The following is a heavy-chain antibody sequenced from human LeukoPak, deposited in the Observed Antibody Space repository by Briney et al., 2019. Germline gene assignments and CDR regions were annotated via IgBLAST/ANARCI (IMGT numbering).Heavy chain of an antibody. V-gene: IGHV3-15*01. CDR3: AKLLGAQARYYFDY. J-gene: IGHJ4*02. D-gene: IGHD1-26*01. Sequence: GGSLRLSCAASGFTFSNGWMSWVRQAPGKGLEWVGHIKSKTNGGTTDYAAPVKGRFSISRDDSRTTVYLQMNSLRAEDTAVYYCAKLLGAQARYYFDYWGQGTLVTVSS. CDR2: IKSKTNGGTT. CDR1: GFTFSNGW.